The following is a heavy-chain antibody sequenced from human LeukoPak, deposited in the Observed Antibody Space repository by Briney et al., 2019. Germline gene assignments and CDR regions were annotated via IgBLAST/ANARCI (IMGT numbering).Heavy chain of an antibody. V-gene: IGHV4-39*01. J-gene: IGHJ4*02. CDR2: IYYSGST. CDR1: GGSISNNNYY. Sequence: PSETLSLTCSVSGGSISNNNYYWGWIRQPPGKGLEWIGSIYYSGSTYYNPSLKSRVTISVDTSKNQFSLKLSSVTAADTAVYYCARRVGATYYFDYWGQGTLVTVSS. CDR3: ARRVGATYYFDY. D-gene: IGHD1-26*01.